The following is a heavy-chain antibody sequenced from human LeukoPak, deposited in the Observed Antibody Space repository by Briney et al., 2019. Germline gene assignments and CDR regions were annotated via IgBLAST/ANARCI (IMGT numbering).Heavy chain of an antibody. Sequence: SETLSLTCAVYGGSFSGYYWSWIRQPPGKGLEWIGYIYYSGSTNYNPSLKSRVTISVDTSKNQFSLKLSSVTAADTAVYYCARDSRGYSYGYPGNYYYYGMDVWGQGTTVTVSS. CDR3: ARDSRGYSYGYPGNYYYYGMDV. CDR1: GGSFSGYY. CDR2: IYYSGST. V-gene: IGHV4-59*01. D-gene: IGHD5-18*01. J-gene: IGHJ6*02.